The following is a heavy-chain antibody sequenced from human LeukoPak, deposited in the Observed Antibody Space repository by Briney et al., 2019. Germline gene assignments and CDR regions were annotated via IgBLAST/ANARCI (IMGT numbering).Heavy chain of an antibody. J-gene: IGHJ6*02. CDR2: LVYDGFYK. CDR3: AKDLITMVRGSPMDV. Sequence: GGSLRLSCAASGLTFSSYEMNWVRQAPGKGLEWVALLVYDGFYKYYADSVKGRFTISRDDSRNTLYLQLSSLRAEDTAVYYCAKDLITMVRGSPMDVWGQGTTVTVSS. V-gene: IGHV3-30*18. D-gene: IGHD3-10*01. CDR1: GLTFSSYE.